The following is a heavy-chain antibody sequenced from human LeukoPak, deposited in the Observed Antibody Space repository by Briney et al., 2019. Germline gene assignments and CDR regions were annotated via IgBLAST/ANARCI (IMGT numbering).Heavy chain of an antibody. Sequence: PGGSLRLSCAASGFTFSSYGMHWVRQAPGKGLERVAVISYDGSNKYYADSVKGRFTISRDNSKNTLYLQMNSLRAEDTAVYYCKTGPTTNTIFGVVIETPFDYWGQGTLVTVSS. CDR3: KTGPTTNTIFGVVIETPFDY. CDR1: GFTFSSYG. V-gene: IGHV3-30*03. D-gene: IGHD3-3*01. J-gene: IGHJ4*02. CDR2: ISYDGSNK.